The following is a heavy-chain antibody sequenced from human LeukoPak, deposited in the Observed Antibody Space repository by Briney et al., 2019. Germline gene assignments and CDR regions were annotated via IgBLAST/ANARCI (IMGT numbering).Heavy chain of an antibody. V-gene: IGHV3-23*01. CDR1: GFSFGTYA. D-gene: IGHD6-13*01. Sequence: GGSLRLSCAASGFSFGTYAMSWVRQAPGKGLEWVSAISGSGGSTYYADSVKGRFTISRDNSKNTLYLQMNSLRAEDTAVYYCAKNSSSWTFYYYYGMDVWSQGTTVTVSS. CDR3: AKNSSSWTFYYYYGMDV. CDR2: ISGSGGST. J-gene: IGHJ6*02.